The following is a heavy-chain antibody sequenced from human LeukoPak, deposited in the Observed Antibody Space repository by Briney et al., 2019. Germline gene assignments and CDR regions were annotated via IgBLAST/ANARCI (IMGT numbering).Heavy chain of an antibody. CDR1: GFTFSSYG. Sequence: GRSLRLPCAASGFTFSSYGMHWVRQAPGKGLEWVAVISYDGSNKYYADSVKGRFTISRDNSKNTLYLQMNSLRAEDTAVYYCARTRGYDYVCGSYDYWGQGTLVTVSS. D-gene: IGHD3-16*01. J-gene: IGHJ4*02. CDR2: ISYDGSNK. V-gene: IGHV3-30*03. CDR3: ARTRGYDYVCGSYDY.